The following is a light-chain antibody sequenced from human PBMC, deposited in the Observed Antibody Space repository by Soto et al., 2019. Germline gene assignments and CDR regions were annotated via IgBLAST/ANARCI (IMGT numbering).Light chain of an antibody. CDR3: CSYAGSYTYV. CDR2: DVS. V-gene: IGLV2-11*01. J-gene: IGLJ1*01. Sequence: QSALTQPRPVSGSPGQSVTISCAGTSSDVGSYNYVSWYQQHPGKAPKLMIYDVSKRPSGVPDRFSGSKSGNTASLTISGLQAEDEADYYCCSYAGSYTYVFGTGTKVTVL. CDR1: SSDVGSYNY.